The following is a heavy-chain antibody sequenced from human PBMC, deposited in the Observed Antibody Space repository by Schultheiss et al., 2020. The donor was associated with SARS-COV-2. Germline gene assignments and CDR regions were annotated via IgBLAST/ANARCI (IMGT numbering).Heavy chain of an antibody. V-gene: IGHV4-34*01. CDR2: INHSGST. D-gene: IGHD1-26*01. J-gene: IGHJ4*02. Sequence: SETLSLTCAVYGGSFSGYYWSWIRQPPGKGLEWIGEINHSGSTNYNPSLKSRVTISVDTSKNQFSLKLSSVTAADTAVYYCASLPSYSGSYWDFDYWGQGTLVTVSS. CDR1: GGSFSGYY. CDR3: ASLPSYSGSYWDFDY.